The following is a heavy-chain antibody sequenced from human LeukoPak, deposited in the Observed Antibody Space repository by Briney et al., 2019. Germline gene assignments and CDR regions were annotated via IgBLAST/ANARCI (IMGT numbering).Heavy chain of an antibody. V-gene: IGHV3-48*03. J-gene: IGHJ6*02. CDR3: ARDSSSSDYYYGMDV. Sequence: PGGSLRLSCAASGFTFSTCEMNWVRQAPGKGLEWVSYISSTGSTIFYADSVKGRFTISRDNAKNSLYLQMNSLRAGDTAVYYCARDSSSSDYYYGMDVWGQGTTVTVSS. CDR2: ISSTGSTI. CDR1: GFTFSTCE. D-gene: IGHD6-6*01.